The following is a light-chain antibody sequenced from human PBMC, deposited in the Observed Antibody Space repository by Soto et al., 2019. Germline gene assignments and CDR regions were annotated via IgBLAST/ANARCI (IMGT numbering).Light chain of an antibody. CDR2: EGS. CDR1: SSDVGTYNL. Sequence: QSALTQPASVSGSPGQSITISCTGNSSDVGTYNLVSWYQQCPGKAPKLMIYEGSKRPSGVSNRFSGSKSGNTASLTISGLQAEDEADYYCCSYAGSSTHVVFGGGTKLTVL. V-gene: IGLV2-23*01. CDR3: CSYAGSSTHVV. J-gene: IGLJ2*01.